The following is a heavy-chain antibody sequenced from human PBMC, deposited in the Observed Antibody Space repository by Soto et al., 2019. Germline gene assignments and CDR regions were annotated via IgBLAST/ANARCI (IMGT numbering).Heavy chain of an antibody. CDR3: ARSAVAITSVGYFDY. J-gene: IGHJ4*02. CDR1: GYSISSSNW. D-gene: IGHD3-22*01. Sequence: SETLSLTCAVSGYSISSSNWWGWIRQPPGKGLEWIGYIYYSGSTYYNPSLKSRVTMSVDTSKNQFSLKLSSVTAVDTAVYYCARSAVAITSVGYFDYWGQGTLVTVSS. V-gene: IGHV4-28*01. CDR2: IYYSGST.